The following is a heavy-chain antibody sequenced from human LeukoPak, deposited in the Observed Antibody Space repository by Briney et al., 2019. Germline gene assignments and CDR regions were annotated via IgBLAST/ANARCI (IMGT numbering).Heavy chain of an antibody. Sequence: SETPSLTCTVSGGSISSYYWSWIRQPAGKGLEWIGRIYTSGSTNYNPSLKSRVTMSVDTSKNQFSLKLSSVTAADTAVYYCARDSPPVDYYYYYMDVWGEGTTVTVSS. CDR1: GGSISSYY. V-gene: IGHV4-4*07. CDR3: ARDSPPVDYYYYYMDV. J-gene: IGHJ6*03. CDR2: IYTSGST.